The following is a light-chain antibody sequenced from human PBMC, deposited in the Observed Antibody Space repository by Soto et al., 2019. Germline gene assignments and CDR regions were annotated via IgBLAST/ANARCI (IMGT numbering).Light chain of an antibody. CDR1: SSDFGTYNL. Sequence: QSALTQPASVSGSPGQSITISCTGKSSDFGTYNLVSWYQQYPGKAPKLMVFEVSNRPSGVSYRFSGSKSGNTASLTISGLQAEDEADYFCSSYSISTAYLFGTGTKLTVL. J-gene: IGLJ1*01. CDR2: EVS. CDR3: SSYSISTAYL. V-gene: IGLV2-14*02.